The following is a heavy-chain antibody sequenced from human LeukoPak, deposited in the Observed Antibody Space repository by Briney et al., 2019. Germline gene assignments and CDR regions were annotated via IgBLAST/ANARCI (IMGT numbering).Heavy chain of an antibody. D-gene: IGHD2-21*01. CDR1: GGSISSGDSY. CDR2: INYSGST. V-gene: IGHV4-30-4*01. Sequence: SETLSLTCTVSGGSISSGDSYWSWIRQPPGKGLEWIGYINYSGSTYYNPSLKSRVTISVDTSKNQFSLKLSSVTAADTAVYYCARSLWLAFDYWGQGTLVTVSS. J-gene: IGHJ4*02. CDR3: ARSLWLAFDY.